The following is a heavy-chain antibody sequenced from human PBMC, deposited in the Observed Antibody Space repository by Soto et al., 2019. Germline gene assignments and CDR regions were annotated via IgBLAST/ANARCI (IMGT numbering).Heavy chain of an antibody. V-gene: IGHV3-74*01. D-gene: IGHD2-2*01. CDR2: ISNDGSNT. J-gene: IGHJ4*02. Sequence: EVQLVESGGGLVQPGGSLRLSCAASGFTLRDYYMHWARQAPGKGLVWVSRISNDGSNTDYADSVKGRFTISRDNAKNTMHLQMNSLRAEDTAVYYCARVPDCSSSGCYSYFDIWGQGTLVTVSS. CDR1: GFTLRDYY. CDR3: ARVPDCSSSGCYSYFDI.